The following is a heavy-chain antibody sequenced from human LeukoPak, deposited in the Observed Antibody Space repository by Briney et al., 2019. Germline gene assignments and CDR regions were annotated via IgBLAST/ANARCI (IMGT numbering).Heavy chain of an antibody. Sequence: SETLSLTCTVSGGSISSSGYYWSWIRQPPGKGLEWIGEINHSGSTNYNPSLKSRVTISVDTSKNQFSLKLSSVTAADTAVYYCARHRLGYCSSTSCYPPRRGKLGWFDPWGQGTLVTVSS. J-gene: IGHJ5*02. D-gene: IGHD2-2*01. V-gene: IGHV4-39*01. CDR3: ARHRLGYCSSTSCYPPRRGKLGWFDP. CDR2: INHSGST. CDR1: GGSISSSGYY.